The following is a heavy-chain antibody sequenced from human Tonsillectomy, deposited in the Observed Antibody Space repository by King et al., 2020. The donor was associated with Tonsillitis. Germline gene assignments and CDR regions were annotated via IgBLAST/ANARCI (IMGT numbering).Heavy chain of an antibody. J-gene: IGHJ4*02. Sequence: VQLVESGGGLVNPGGSLRLSCAASGFTFSSYNMKWVRQAPGKGLEWVSSISSSSTYINYADSMKGRFTISRDNAKNALYLQMNNLRAEDTAVYYCARGTTTVTPLYYFDYWGQGTLVTVSS. CDR2: ISSSSTYI. CDR3: ARGTTTVTPLYYFDY. V-gene: IGHV3-21*01. D-gene: IGHD4-17*01. CDR1: GFTFSSYN.